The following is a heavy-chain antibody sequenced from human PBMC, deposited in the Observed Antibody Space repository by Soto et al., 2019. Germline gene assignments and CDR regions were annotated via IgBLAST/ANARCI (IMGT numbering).Heavy chain of an antibody. V-gene: IGHV4-61*01. CDR1: GDPVGRGTSY. Sequence: SETLSLTCSVSGDPVGRGTSYWSWVRQAPGRGLEWIGYIFDAATTNYNPSFESRVSISLDTAKNQVSLKLTSVTAADSAIYYCARDRRGRADGFIYYYAMDVWGQGTSVTVSS. D-gene: IGHD6-13*01. CDR2: IFDAATT. J-gene: IGHJ6*02. CDR3: ARDRRGRADGFIYYYAMDV.